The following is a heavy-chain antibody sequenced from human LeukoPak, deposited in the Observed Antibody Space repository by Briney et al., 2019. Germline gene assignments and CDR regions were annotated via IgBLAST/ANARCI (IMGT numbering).Heavy chain of an antibody. CDR3: ASGGWYGHFDY. CDR2: IKQDGSEK. CDR1: GFTFSSYW. J-gene: IGHJ4*02. D-gene: IGHD6-19*01. V-gene: IGHV3-7*01. Sequence: GSLRLSCAASGFTFSSYWMSWVRQAPGKGLEWVANIKQDGSEKYYVDSVKGRFTISRDNAKNSLYLQMNSLRAEDTAVYYCASGGWYGHFDYWGQGTLVTVSS.